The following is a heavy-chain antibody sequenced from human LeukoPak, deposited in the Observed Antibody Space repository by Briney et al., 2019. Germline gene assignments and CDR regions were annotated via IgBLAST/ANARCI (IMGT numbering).Heavy chain of an antibody. CDR1: GFTYSSYA. V-gene: IGHV3-23*01. D-gene: IGHD1-14*01. CDR2: ISGSGGST. J-gene: IGHJ5*02. Sequence: GGSLRLSCEAYGFTYSSYAMSWVRQAPGKGLEWVSAISGSGGSTYYADSVKGRFTISRDNSKNTLYLQMNSLRAEDTAVYYCAKDRGIPIPKIPWGQGTLVTVSS. CDR3: AKDRGIPIPKIP.